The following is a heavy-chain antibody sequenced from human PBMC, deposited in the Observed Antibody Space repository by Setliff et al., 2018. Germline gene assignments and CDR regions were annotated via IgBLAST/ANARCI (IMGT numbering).Heavy chain of an antibody. V-gene: IGHV4-59*12. J-gene: IGHJ5*02. CDR3: ARGIGGYCSSMSCSNESWP. Sequence: PSETLSLTCTVSGAPMTSSYWTWIRQTPGRGLEWIGYISYSGTTNYNPSLKSRVTISVDTSKNQFSLRLSSVTAADTAVYYCARGIGGYCSSMSCSNESWPWGQGTLVTV. CDR1: GAPMTSSY. CDR2: ISYSGTT. D-gene: IGHD2-2*01.